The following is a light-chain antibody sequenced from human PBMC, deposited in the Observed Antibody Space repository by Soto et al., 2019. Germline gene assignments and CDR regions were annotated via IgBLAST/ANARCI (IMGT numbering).Light chain of an antibody. CDR2: KVS. CDR1: SDDVGAYNL. J-gene: IGLJ1*01. V-gene: IGLV2-14*03. CDR3: SSSTSNSSV. Sequence: QSALTQPASVSGSPGQSITISCTGTSDDVGAYNLVSWYQQHPGQAPKVLIYKVSNRPSGVSNRFSGSKSGNTASLTISGLPAEDAAIYFCSSSTSNSSVFGTGTKLTVL.